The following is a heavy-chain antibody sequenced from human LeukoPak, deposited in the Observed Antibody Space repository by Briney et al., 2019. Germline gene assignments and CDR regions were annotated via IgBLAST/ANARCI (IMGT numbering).Heavy chain of an antibody. J-gene: IGHJ4*02. D-gene: IGHD5-12*01. Sequence: PGGSLRLSCAASGFTVSGNFMSWVRQAPGKGLEWVSIIYSGGSTYYADSVKGRFTISRDNSKKTLYLQMNSLRTEDTAVYYCARSAAAGRIVATFGYWGQGTLVTVSS. CDR3: ARSAAAGRIVATFGY. V-gene: IGHV3-53*05. CDR1: GFTVSGNF. CDR2: IYSGGST.